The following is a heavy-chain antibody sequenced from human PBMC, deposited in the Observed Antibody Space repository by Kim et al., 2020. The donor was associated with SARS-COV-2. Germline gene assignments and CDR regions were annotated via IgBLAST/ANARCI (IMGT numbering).Heavy chain of an antibody. CDR1: GGSISSGGYY. CDR3: ARDGYSYGFDYYYYGMDV. CDR2: IYYSGST. Sequence: SETLSLTCTVSGGSISSGGYYWSWIRQHPGKGLEWIGYIYYSGSTYYNPSLKSRVTISVDTSKNQFSLKLSSVTAADTAVYYCARDGYSYGFDYYYYGMDVWGQGTTVTVSS. V-gene: IGHV4-31*03. D-gene: IGHD5-18*01. J-gene: IGHJ6*02.